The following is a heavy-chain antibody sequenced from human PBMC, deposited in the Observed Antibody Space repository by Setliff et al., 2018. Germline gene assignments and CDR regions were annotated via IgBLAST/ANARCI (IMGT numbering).Heavy chain of an antibody. V-gene: IGHV4-59*08. CDR2: IYYSGSA. CDR1: GGSISSYY. Sequence: LSLTFTFSGGSISSYYWSWIRQPPGKGLEWIGYIYYSGSADYNPSLKSRVTISVDTSKNQFSLKLNSVTAADTALYYCAGGIEYYYESSGFYYASTYWYFDLWGRGTLVTVSS. CDR3: AGGIEYYYESSGFYYASTYWYFDL. J-gene: IGHJ2*01. D-gene: IGHD3-22*01.